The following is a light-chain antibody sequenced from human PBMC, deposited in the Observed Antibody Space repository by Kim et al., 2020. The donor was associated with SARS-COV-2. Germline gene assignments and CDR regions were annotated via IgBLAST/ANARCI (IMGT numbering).Light chain of an antibody. CDR2: GAS. CDR3: QEYTNWPLYT. CDR1: QSVSSK. V-gene: IGKV3D-15*01. Sequence: VSPGGRATLSCRASQSVSSKLAWYQQKPGQAPRLLIYGASIRATGIPGRFSGSGAGTEFTLTISSLQSEDFAVYYCQEYTNWPLYTFGQGTKLEI. J-gene: IGKJ2*01.